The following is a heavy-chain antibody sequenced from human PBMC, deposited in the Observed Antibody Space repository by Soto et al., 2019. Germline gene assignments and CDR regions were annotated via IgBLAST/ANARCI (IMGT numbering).Heavy chain of an antibody. CDR2: SSTSGTFT. CDR3: ARSGDNYNLLDY. V-gene: IGHV3-11*06. D-gene: IGHD1-1*01. Sequence: QVQLVESGGGLVKPGGSLRLSCEGSGFTFSDYYMSWIRQAPGKGLEWISYSSTSGTFTKYADSVKGRFSISRDNTKNLLYLQMNSLRAEDTAVYYCARSGDNYNLLDYWGQGTPVTVSS. CDR1: GFTFSDYY. J-gene: IGHJ4*02.